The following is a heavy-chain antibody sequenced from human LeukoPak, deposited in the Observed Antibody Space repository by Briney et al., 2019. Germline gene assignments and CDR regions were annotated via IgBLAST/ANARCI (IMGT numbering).Heavy chain of an antibody. V-gene: IGHV7-4-1*02. J-gene: IGHJ4*02. D-gene: IGHD3-9*01. Sequence: SVKVSCKASVYTFTSYAMNWVRQAPGQRREGIGWINTNTVNPTYAQGFTGRFVFSFDTSVITAYLQISSLKSEETAVYYCARFLVRYRSGLDYWGQGTLVTVSS. CDR2: INTNTVNP. CDR3: ARFLVRYRSGLDY. CDR1: VYTFTSYA.